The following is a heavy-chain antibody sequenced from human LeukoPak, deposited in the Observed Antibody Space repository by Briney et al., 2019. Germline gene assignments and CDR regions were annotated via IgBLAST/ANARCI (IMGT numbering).Heavy chain of an antibody. V-gene: IGHV3-23*01. CDR1: GFPFRSYA. CDR3: AKGSGIDP. Sequence: PGGSLRLSFAASGFPFRSYAMSWVRPAPGKGLGWVSAISGSGGSTYYADSVKGRFTISRDNSKNTLYLQMNSLRAEDTAVYYCAKGSGIDPWGQGTLVTVSS. D-gene: IGHD6-19*01. J-gene: IGHJ5*02. CDR2: ISGSGGST.